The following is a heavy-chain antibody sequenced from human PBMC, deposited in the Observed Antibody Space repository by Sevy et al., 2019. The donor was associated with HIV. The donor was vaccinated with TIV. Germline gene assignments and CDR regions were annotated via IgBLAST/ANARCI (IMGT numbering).Heavy chain of an antibody. V-gene: IGHV3-43*01. D-gene: IGHD3-10*01. CDR2: ISWDGGST. Sequence: GGSLRLSCAASGFTFDDYTMHWVRQAPGKGLEWVSLISWDGGSTYYADSVKGRFTISRDNSKNSLYLQMNSLRTEDTALYYCAKDILISYGSGSCCPRQYGMDVWGQRTTVTVSS. J-gene: IGHJ6*02. CDR3: AKDILISYGSGSCCPRQYGMDV. CDR1: GFTFDDYT.